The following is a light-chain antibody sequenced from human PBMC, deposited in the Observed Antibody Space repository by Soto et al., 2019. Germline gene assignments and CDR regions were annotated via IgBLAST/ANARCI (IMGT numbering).Light chain of an antibody. CDR1: SSDVGGHNY. Sequence: QSALTQPASVSGSPGQSITISCTGTSSDVGGHNYVSWYQQHPGTAPKLMLYEVTNRPSGVSNRFSGSKSGNTAALTISGLQAEDEAEYYCSAYTSSTTLEVVVGGGTKLTVL. V-gene: IGLV2-14*01. CDR2: EVT. CDR3: SAYTSSTTLEVV. J-gene: IGLJ2*01.